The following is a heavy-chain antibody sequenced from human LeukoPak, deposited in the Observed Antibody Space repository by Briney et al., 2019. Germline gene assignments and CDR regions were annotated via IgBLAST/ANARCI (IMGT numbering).Heavy chain of an antibody. CDR2: ISGSGSST. CDR1: GFTFSNYA. D-gene: IGHD1-26*01. V-gene: IGHV3-23*01. J-gene: IGHJ5*02. CDR3: AKYSGSYYYPPNWGS. Sequence: GGSLRLSCAASGFTFSNYAMTWVRQAPRKGLEWVSGISGSGSSTYYADSVKGRFTLSRDYPKNTLYLQMNSLRAEDTAVYFCAKYSGSYYYPPNWGSWGQGTLVTVSS.